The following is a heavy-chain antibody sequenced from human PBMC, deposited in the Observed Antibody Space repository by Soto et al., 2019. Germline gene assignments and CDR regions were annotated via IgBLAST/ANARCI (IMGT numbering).Heavy chain of an antibody. CDR1: GGSISSGGYS. D-gene: IGHD3-22*01. J-gene: IGHJ6*02. Sequence: SETLSLTCAVSGGSISSGGYSWSWIRQPPGKGLEWIGYIYHSGSTYYNPSLKSRVTISVDRSKNQFSLKLSSVTAADTAVYYCARAYYDRDGYYGMDVWGQGTTVTVSS. CDR3: ARAYYDRDGYYGMDV. CDR2: IYHSGST. V-gene: IGHV4-30-2*01.